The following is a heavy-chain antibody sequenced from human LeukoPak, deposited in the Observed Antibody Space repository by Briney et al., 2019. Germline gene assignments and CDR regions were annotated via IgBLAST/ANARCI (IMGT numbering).Heavy chain of an antibody. D-gene: IGHD6-19*01. Sequence: GGSLRLSCAATGFSFTTYWMSWVRQAPGKGLEWVANIKEDGSDKYYVDSVKGRFSISRDNAKNSLYLQMSSLRAEDTAVYYCAKDPGDKAVDRWFDPWGQGTLVTVSS. J-gene: IGHJ5*02. V-gene: IGHV3-7*03. CDR3: AKDPGDKAVDRWFDP. CDR1: GFSFTTYW. CDR2: IKEDGSDK.